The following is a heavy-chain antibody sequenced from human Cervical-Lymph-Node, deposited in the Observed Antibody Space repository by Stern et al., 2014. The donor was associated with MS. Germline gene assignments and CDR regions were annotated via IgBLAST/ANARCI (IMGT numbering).Heavy chain of an antibody. J-gene: IGHJ4*02. Sequence: EVQLVESGPEVKRPGESLKISCQASGYTFTSYWIGWVRQMPGKGLEWIAIIFPGGSDIRYSPSFQGQGPISADKSSSTAYLQWNNLKASDTAIYYCARQRYFDYWGQGTLVTVSS. V-gene: IGHV5-51*01. CDR1: GYTFTSYW. CDR3: ARQRYFDY. CDR2: IFPGGSDI.